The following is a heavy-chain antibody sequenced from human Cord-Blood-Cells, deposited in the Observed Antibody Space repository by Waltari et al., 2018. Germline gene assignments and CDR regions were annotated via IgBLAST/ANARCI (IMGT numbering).Heavy chain of an antibody. CDR2: INHSGST. CDR3: ARGGNRTVSSTSCYGYFQH. V-gene: IGHV4-34*01. Sequence: QVQLQQWGAGLLKPSAPLSPTCAVYGGSFTGSYWTWIRQPPGTGLEWIGEINHSGSTNYNPSLKSRVTISVDTSKNQFSLKLSSVTAADTAVYYCARGGNRTVSSTSCYGYFQHWGQGTLVTVSS. CDR1: GGSFTGSY. D-gene: IGHD2-2*01. J-gene: IGHJ1*01.